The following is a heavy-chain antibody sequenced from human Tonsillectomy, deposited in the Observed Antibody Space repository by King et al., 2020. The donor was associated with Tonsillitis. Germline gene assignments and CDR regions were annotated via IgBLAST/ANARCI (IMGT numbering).Heavy chain of an antibody. V-gene: IGHV3-48*03. CDR3: ARDRTTLEMATILDY. Sequence: VQLVESGGGLVQPGGSLRLSCAASGFTFSSYEMNWVRQAPGKGLEWVSYIISSGSTIYYADFVKGRFTISRYNAKNSLYLQMNSLRAEDTAVYYCARDRTTLEMATILDYWGQGTLVTVSS. CDR1: GFTFSSYE. D-gene: IGHD5-24*01. J-gene: IGHJ4*02. CDR2: IISSGSTI.